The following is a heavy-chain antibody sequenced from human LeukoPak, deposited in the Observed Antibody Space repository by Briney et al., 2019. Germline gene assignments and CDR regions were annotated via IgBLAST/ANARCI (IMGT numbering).Heavy chain of an antibody. J-gene: IGHJ6*04. CDR3: AELGITMIGGV. V-gene: IGHV3-7*01. Sequence: GGSLRLSCVASGFTFRDYWMTWVRQAPGKGLEWVANSKQDGSEKYYVDSVKGRFTISRDNAKNSLYLQMNSLRAEDTAVYYCAELGITMIGGVWGKGTTVTISS. CDR1: GFTFRDYW. CDR2: SKQDGSEK. D-gene: IGHD3-10*02.